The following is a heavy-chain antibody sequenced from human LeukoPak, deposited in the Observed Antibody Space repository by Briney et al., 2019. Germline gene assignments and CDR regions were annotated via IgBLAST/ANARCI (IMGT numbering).Heavy chain of an antibody. CDR3: ATPVSPPNYYGSGTQFDY. CDR1: GYTFTRYY. D-gene: IGHD3-10*01. J-gene: IGHJ4*02. Sequence: ASVKVSCKASGYTFTRYYMHWVRPAPGQGLEWMGWINPHSGGTNYAQKFQGRVTMTRDTSISTAYMELSRLRSDDTAVYYCATPVSPPNYYGSGTQFDYWGQGTLVTVSS. V-gene: IGHV1-2*02. CDR2: INPHSGGT.